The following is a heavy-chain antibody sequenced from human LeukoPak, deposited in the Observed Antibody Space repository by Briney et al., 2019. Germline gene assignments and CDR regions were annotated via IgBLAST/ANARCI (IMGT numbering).Heavy chain of an antibody. J-gene: IGHJ4*02. CDR2: INSDGSST. CDR1: GFTFSSYW. D-gene: IGHD2-2*02. V-gene: IGHV3-74*01. Sequence: GGSLRLSCAASGFTFSSYWMHWVRQAPGKGLVWVSRINSDGSSTSYADSVKGRLTISRDNAKNTLYLQMNSLRAEDTAVYYCARVWTICPSCYTREDYWGQGTLVTVSS. CDR3: ARVWTICPSCYTREDY.